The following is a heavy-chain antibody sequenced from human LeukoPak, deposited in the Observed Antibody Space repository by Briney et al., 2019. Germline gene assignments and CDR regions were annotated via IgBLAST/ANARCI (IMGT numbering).Heavy chain of an antibody. V-gene: IGHV4-38-2*01. CDR1: GYSIGSGYF. CDR3: ARHALFDSTGYYYVLDY. J-gene: IGHJ4*02. D-gene: IGHD3-22*01. Sequence: SETLSLTCAVSGYSIGSGYFWVWLRPPPGMGLEWIGVLYHSGITYYNPSLKSRVTISMDTSTNQFSLKLTSVTAADTAVYYCARHALFDSTGYYYVLDYWGQGTLATVSS. CDR2: LYHSGIT.